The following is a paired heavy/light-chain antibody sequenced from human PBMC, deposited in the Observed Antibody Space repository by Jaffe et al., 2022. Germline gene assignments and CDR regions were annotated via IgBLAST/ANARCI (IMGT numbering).Light chain of an antibody. V-gene: IGKV1-39*01. J-gene: IGKJ4*01. CDR2: AAS. Sequence: DIQMTQSPSSLSASVGDRVTITCRARQSISIYLNWYQQKPGKAPQLLIYAASNLQSGVPSRFSGTGSGTDFTLTISSLQPADFATYFCQQSYSPPRTFGGGTKVEIK. CDR3: QQSYSPPRT. CDR1: QSISIY.
Heavy chain of an antibody. Sequence: EVQLVESGGGVVRPGGSLRLSCAASGFTFDDYGMSWVRQAPGKGLEWVSGINGNGGTIGYGDSVKGRFTISRDNAKSSLFLQMNSLRAEDTALYYCARDGGYSGYIDCWGQGTLVTVSS. CDR3: ARDGGYSGYIDC. J-gene: IGHJ4*02. D-gene: IGHD5-12*01. CDR1: GFTFDDYG. V-gene: IGHV3-20*04. CDR2: INGNGGTI.